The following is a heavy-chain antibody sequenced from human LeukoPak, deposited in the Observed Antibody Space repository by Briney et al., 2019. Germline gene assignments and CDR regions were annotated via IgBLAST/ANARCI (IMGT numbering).Heavy chain of an antibody. D-gene: IGHD2-8*01. CDR1: GGSFSSGSYY. Sequence: SETLSLTCTVSGGSFSSGSYYWSWLRQPPGRGLEWIGYIYYSGSTNYNPSLKSRVTISVDTSKNQFSLKLSSVTAADTAVYYCARDRFCTNGVCYVFDPWGQGTLVTVSS. J-gene: IGHJ5*02. CDR3: ARDRFCTNGVCYVFDP. V-gene: IGHV4-61*01. CDR2: IYYSGST.